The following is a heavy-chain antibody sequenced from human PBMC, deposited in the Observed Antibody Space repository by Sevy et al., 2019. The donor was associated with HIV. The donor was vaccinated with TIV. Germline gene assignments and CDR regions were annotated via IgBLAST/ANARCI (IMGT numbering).Heavy chain of an antibody. V-gene: IGHV3-33*06. Sequence: GGSLRLSCAASGFTFSNYGMHWVRQAPGKGLEWVAVIWYDGSNKHYADSVKGRFTISRDNSKNTLYLQMNSLRAEDTAVYYCAKGACSGGSCYWGGDYYYYYMYVWGKGTTVTVSS. J-gene: IGHJ6*03. CDR3: AKGACSGGSCYWGGDYYYYYMYV. CDR2: IWYDGSNK. CDR1: GFTFSNYG. D-gene: IGHD2-15*01.